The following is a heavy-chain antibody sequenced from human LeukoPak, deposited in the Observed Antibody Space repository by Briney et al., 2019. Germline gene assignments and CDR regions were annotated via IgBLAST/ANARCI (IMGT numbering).Heavy chain of an antibody. CDR1: GGSFSGYY. CDR3: ARRGELQYFGY. V-gene: IGHV4-34*01. CDR2: INHSGST. D-gene: IGHD1-26*01. J-gene: IGHJ4*02. Sequence: PSETLSLTCAVYGGSFSGYYWSWIRQPPGKGLEWIGEINHSGSTNYNPSLKSRVTISVDTSKNQFSLKLSSVTAADTAVYYCARRGELQYFGYWGQGTLVTVSS.